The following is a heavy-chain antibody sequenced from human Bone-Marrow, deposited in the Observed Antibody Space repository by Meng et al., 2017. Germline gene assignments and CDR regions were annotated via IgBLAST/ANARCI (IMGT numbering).Heavy chain of an antibody. D-gene: IGHD6-13*01. J-gene: IGHJ3*02. CDR2: ITWNSNGI. Sequence: SLKISCAASGFTFDDYAMHWVRQAPGKGLEWVSGITWNSNGIGYADSMKGRFTIPRDNAKNSLFLQMNSLRPEDMALYYCAKGLRYSSNYYYDAFDIWGQGTMVTVSS. CDR1: GFTFDDYA. CDR3: AKGLRYSSNYYYDAFDI. V-gene: IGHV3-9*03.